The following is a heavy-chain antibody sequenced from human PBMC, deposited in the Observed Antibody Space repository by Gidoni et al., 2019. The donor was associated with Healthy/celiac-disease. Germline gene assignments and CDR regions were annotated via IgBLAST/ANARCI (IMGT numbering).Heavy chain of an antibody. CDR1: GGSISSGCYY. CDR3: ARSQYCSGGSCYLYYYYGMDV. V-gene: IGHV4-31*03. CDR2: IYYSGST. D-gene: IGHD2-15*01. J-gene: IGHJ6*02. Sequence: QVQLQESGPGLVKPSQTLSLTCTVSGGSISSGCYYCSWIRQHPGKGLEWIGYIYYSGSTYYNPSLKSRVTISVDTSKNQFSLKLSSVTAADTAVYYCARSQYCSGGSCYLYYYYGMDVWGQGTTVTVSS.